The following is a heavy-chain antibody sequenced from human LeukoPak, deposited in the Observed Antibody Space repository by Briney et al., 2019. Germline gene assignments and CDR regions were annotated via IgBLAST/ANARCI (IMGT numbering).Heavy chain of an antibody. CDR1: GGSFSGYY. V-gene: IGHV4-34*01. CDR2: INHSGST. J-gene: IGHJ4*02. Sequence: SETLSLTCAVYGGSFSGYYWSWIRQPPGKGLEWIGKINHSGSTNYNPSLKSRVTISVDTSKNQFSLKLSSVTAADTAVYYCARRRYSYGYYYWGQGTLVTVSS. D-gene: IGHD5-18*01. CDR3: ARRRYSYGYYY.